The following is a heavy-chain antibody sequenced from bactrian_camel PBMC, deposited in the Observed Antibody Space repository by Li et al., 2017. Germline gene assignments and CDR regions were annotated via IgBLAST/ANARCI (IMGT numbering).Heavy chain of an antibody. D-gene: IGHD6*01. CDR1: GFSFSNRY. J-gene: IGHJ4*01. V-gene: IGHV3-2*01. CDR2: IYNDGNNI. CDR3: ATVSWYYDY. Sequence: HVQLVESGGGLVQPGGSLRLSCAASGFSFSNRYMSWVRQAPGKGLEWVCSIYNDGNNIYYADSVTGRFTVSRDSAKNTVSLQMNSLKSEDTALYYCATVSWYYDYWGQGTQVTVS.